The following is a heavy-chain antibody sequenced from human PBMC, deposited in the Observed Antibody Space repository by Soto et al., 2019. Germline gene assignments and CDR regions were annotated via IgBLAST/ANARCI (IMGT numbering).Heavy chain of an antibody. CDR1: GFTFSSYA. CDR2: ISGSGGST. J-gene: IGHJ4*02. Sequence: EVQLLESGGGLVQPWGSLRLSCAASGFTFSSYAMSWVRQAPGQGLEWVSAISGSGGSTYYADSVKGRFTISRDNSKNTLYLQINSLSAEDTAVYSCAKDILKNVYGDSLDYWGQGTLVTVPS. V-gene: IGHV3-23*01. CDR3: AKDILKNVYGDSLDY. D-gene: IGHD4-17*01.